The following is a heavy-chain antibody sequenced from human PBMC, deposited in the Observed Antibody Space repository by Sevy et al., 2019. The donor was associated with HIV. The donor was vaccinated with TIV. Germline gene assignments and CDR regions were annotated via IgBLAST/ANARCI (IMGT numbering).Heavy chain of an antibody. CDR2: ISGSGGST. CDR3: AKDAYYYDSSGYGESE. D-gene: IGHD3-22*01. V-gene: IGHV3-23*01. J-gene: IGHJ4*02. Sequence: GRSLRLSCAASGFTFSSYAMSWVRQAPGKGLEWVSAISGSGGSTYYADSVKGRFTISRDNSKNTLYLQMISLRAEDTAVYYCAKDAYYYDSSGYGESERGQGTLVTVSS. CDR1: GFTFSSYA.